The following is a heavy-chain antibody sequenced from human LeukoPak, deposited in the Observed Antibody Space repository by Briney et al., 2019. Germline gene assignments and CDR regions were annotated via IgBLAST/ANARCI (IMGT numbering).Heavy chain of an antibody. CDR2: IQEDGKRE. CDR3: AKDIVGGGDDY. Sequence: PGGSLRLSCEASGFTFTKFWMSWVRQAPGKGLEWVANIQEDGKRENYVDSVRGRFTISRDNAKNSIYLQMNSLRVEDTAVYYCAKDIVGGGDDYWGQGHLVIVSS. J-gene: IGHJ4*02. CDR1: GFTFTKFW. D-gene: IGHD2-21*02. V-gene: IGHV3-7*01.